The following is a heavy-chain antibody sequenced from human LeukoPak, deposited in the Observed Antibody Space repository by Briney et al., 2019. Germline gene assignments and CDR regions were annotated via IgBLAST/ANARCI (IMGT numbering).Heavy chain of an antibody. J-gene: IGHJ4*02. CDR3: ARWSGYYSRFDY. CDR2: MNPNSGNT. D-gene: IGHD3-3*01. Sequence: ASVKVSCKASGYTFTSYDINWVRQAPGQGLEWMGWMNPNSGNTGYAQKFQGRVTMTRDTSISTAYMEPSSLRSEDTAMYYCARWSGYYSRFDYWGQGTLVTVSS. V-gene: IGHV1-8*01. CDR1: GYTFTSYD.